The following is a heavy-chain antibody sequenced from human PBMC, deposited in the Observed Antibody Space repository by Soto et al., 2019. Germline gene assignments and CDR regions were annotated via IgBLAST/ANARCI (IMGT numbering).Heavy chain of an antibody. CDR3: ARDHTILRFLEWYPYY. CDR1: GFTFSSYG. CDR2: IWYDGSNK. J-gene: IGHJ4*02. V-gene: IGHV3-33*01. D-gene: IGHD3-3*01. Sequence: GGSLRLSCAASGFTFSSYGMHWVRQAPGKGLEWVAVIWYDGSNKYYADSVKGRFTISRDNSKNTLYLQMNSLRAEDTAVYYCARDHTILRFLEWYPYYWGQGPLVTASS.